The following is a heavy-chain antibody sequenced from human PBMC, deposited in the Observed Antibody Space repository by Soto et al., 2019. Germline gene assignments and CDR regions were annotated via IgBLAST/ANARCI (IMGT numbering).Heavy chain of an antibody. CDR2: INSKTDGGTT. V-gene: IGHV3-15*01. D-gene: IGHD3-3*01. Sequence: EVQLVESGGGLVKPGGSLRLSCAASGFTFSNAWMSWVRQAPGKGLAWVGRINSKTDGGTTDYAAPVKGRFTISRDDSKNTLYLQMNSRKTEDTAVYYCTTLTRFLEWLSPHYYYYMDVWGKGTTVTVSS. CDR3: TTLTRFLEWLSPHYYYYMDV. CDR1: GFTFSNAW. J-gene: IGHJ6*03.